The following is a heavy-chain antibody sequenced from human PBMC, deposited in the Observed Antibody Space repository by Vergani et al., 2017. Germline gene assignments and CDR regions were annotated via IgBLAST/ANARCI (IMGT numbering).Heavy chain of an antibody. V-gene: IGHV4-34*01. Sequence: QVQLQQWGGGLLKPSETLSLTCVVNGGSFTSYHWTWIRQSPGGGLEWFGDIYHTGRPDYNPSLKSRPTMSVDKSRKQFSLTLNSVTATDTAIYFCARVNTETNGHLYYYYYMDVWGEGTAVTVS. CDR2: IYHTGRP. J-gene: IGHJ6*03. CDR1: GGSFTSYH. D-gene: IGHD4-11*01. CDR3: ARVNTETNGHLYYYYYMDV.